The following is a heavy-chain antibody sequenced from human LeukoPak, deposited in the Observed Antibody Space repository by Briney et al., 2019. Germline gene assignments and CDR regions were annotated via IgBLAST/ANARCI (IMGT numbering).Heavy chain of an antibody. CDR1: GGSFSGYY. Sequence: KPSETLSLTCAVYGGSFSGYYWTWIRQPPGKGLEWIGEINHSGSTNYNPSLKSRVTISVGTSKNQFSLKLSSVTAADTAVYYCARVVWWDSSGYYFGSTESPRWYFDYWGQGTLVTVSS. V-gene: IGHV4-34*01. D-gene: IGHD3-22*01. CDR2: INHSGST. J-gene: IGHJ4*02. CDR3: ARVVWWDSSGYYFGSTESPRWYFDY.